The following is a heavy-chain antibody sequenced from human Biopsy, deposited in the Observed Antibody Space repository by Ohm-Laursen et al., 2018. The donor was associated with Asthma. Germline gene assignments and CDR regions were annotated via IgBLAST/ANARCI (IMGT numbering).Heavy chain of an antibody. CDR3: GRERSYMVDY. CDR1: GFTFGSYG. D-gene: IGHD3-10*01. J-gene: IGHJ4*02. Sequence: SLRLSCAAPGFTFGSYGLHWVRQAPGKGLKWVADIWFDGSNKHYADSVKGRFTISRDNSKNTLYLQMNSLRAEDTALYYCGRERSYMVDYWGQGTLVIVSS. CDR2: IWFDGSNK. V-gene: IGHV3-33*01.